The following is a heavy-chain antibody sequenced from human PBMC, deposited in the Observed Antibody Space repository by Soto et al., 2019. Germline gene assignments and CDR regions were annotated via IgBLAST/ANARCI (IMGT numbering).Heavy chain of an antibody. CDR1: GGSISIGGYY. CDR2: INYSGSS. J-gene: IGHJ4*02. Sequence: PSETLSLTCSVSGGSISIGGYYWTCMRQHPGKGLEWIAYINYSGSSYYNPSLKSRVTVSLDKSKRQFSLKLSSVTAADTAVYYCAKGPQGYAVPFDSWGQGTLVTVSS. D-gene: IGHD5-12*01. V-gene: IGHV4-31*03. CDR3: AKGPQGYAVPFDS.